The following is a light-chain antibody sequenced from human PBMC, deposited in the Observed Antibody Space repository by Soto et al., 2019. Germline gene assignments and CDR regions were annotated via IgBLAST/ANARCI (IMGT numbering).Light chain of an antibody. CDR2: EVN. CDR3: SAYTGSSYV. V-gene: IGLV2-8*01. J-gene: IGLJ1*01. Sequence: QSALAQPPSASGSPGQSVTISCTGTGSDVGDYNYVSWYQQHPGKAPKLMIYEVNKRPSGVPDCFSGSKSGNTASLTVSGLQAEDEANYYCSAYTGSSYVFGTGTKVTVL. CDR1: GSDVGDYNY.